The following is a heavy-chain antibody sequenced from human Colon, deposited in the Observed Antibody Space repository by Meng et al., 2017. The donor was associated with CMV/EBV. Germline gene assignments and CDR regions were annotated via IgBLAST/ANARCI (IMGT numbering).Heavy chain of an antibody. Sequence: GSLRLSCTVSGGSIGNYFLTWIRQPPGKGLEYIGCIYYSGYTDYNPSLKSRVSMSLDTSKNEISLKLDSVPAEDTADYYCARVAGYLTTSGILFNKPFDIWGQGTRVTVSS. J-gene: IGHJ3*02. V-gene: IGHV4-59*01. D-gene: IGHD2-15*01. CDR1: GGSIGNYF. CDR2: IYYSGYT. CDR3: ARVAGYLTTSGILFNKPFDI.